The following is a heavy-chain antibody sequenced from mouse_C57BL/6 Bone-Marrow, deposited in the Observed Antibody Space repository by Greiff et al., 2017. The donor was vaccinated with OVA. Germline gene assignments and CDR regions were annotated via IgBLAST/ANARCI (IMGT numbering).Heavy chain of an antibody. D-gene: IGHD3-1*01. CDR3: AREGLYYAMDY. V-gene: IGHV1-15*01. CDR2: IDPETGGT. J-gene: IGHJ4*01. Sequence: QVQLQQSGAELVRPGASVTLSCKASGYTFTDYEMHWVKQTPVHGLEWIGAIDPETGGTAYNQKFKGKAILTADKSSSTAYMELRSLTSEDSAVYFCAREGLYYAMDYWGQGTSVTVSS. CDR1: GYTFTDYE.